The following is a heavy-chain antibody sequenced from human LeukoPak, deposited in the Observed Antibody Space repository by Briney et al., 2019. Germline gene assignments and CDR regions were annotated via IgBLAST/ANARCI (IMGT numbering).Heavy chain of an antibody. V-gene: IGHV3-23*01. D-gene: IGHD5-18*01. J-gene: IGHJ4*02. CDR3: ARTRGYSYGTYYFDY. CDR1: EFTFSSYA. CDR2: LSGSGGST. Sequence: GGFLRPSCAASEFTFSSYAMGWVRQAPGKGLEWVSGLSGSGGSTYYADSVKGRFTISRDNSKNTLYLQMNSLRAEDTAVYYCARTRGYSYGTYYFDYWGQGTLVTVSS.